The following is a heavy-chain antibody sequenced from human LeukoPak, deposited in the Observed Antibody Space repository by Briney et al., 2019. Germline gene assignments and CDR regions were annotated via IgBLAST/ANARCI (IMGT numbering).Heavy chain of an antibody. D-gene: IGHD1-26*01. Sequence: GGSLRLSCAASGFTFSSYAMSWVRQAPGKGLEWVSAISGSGGSTYYADSVKGRFTISRDNSKNTLYLQMNSLRAEDTAVYYCAILLGKWELPKGMDVWGKGATVTVSS. CDR3: AILLGKWELPKGMDV. J-gene: IGHJ6*03. V-gene: IGHV3-23*01. CDR2: ISGSGGST. CDR1: GFTFSSYA.